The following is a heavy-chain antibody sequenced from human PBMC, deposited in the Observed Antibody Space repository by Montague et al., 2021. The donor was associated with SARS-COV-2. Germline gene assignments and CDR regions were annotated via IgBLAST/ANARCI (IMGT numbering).Heavy chain of an antibody. D-gene: IGHD3-10*01. CDR2: IVYSRXT. CDR3: ASMVRAQVYYFDY. CDR1: GGSISSSSYY. Sequence: SETLSLTCTVSGGSISSSSYYWGWIRQPPGKGLEWIGSIVYSRXTXYXXXXKSRVTISVDTSKNQFSLKLSSVTAADTAVYYCASMVRAQVYYFDYWGQGALVTVSS. V-gene: IGHV4-39*01. J-gene: IGHJ4*02.